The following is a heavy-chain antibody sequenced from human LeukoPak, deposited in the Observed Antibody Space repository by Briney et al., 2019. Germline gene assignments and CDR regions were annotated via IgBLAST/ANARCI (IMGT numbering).Heavy chain of an antibody. CDR1: GFTFSGSA. CDR2: IRSKANNYAT. D-gene: IGHD4-17*01. CDR3: SSGLSVLRSNNTPVDY. J-gene: IGHJ4*02. V-gene: IGHV3-73*01. Sequence: GGSLRLSCAASGFTFSGSAMHWVRQASGKGLEWVGRIRSKANNYATAYAASVKGRFTISRDDSKNTAYLQMNSLKTDDTAVYFCSSGLSVLRSNNTPVDYWGQGTLVTVSS.